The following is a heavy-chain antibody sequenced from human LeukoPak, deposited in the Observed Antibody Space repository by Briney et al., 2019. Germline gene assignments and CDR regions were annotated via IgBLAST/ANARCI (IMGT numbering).Heavy chain of an antibody. CDR3: ARDSEHYDSGAYYDASDM. CDR1: RFSFGNYW. D-gene: IGHD3-22*01. V-gene: IGHV3-7*01. Sequence: GGSLRLSCEVSRFSFGNYWMNWVRQAPGKGLEWVANIKQDGSVKHYMDSVKGCFTISRDSAKNSLYLQMDSLRADDTAVYYCARDSEHYDSGAYYDASDMWGQGTLVTVSS. J-gene: IGHJ3*02. CDR2: IKQDGSVK.